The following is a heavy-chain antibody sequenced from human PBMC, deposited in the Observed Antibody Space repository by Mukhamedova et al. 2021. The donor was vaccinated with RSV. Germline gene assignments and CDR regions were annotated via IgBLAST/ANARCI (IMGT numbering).Heavy chain of an antibody. D-gene: IGHD2-2*02. CDR2: IIPIFGTA. V-gene: IGHV1-69*06. CDR3: ARAVLCSSTSCYIGYYYLDV. J-gene: IGHJ6*03. Sequence: GGIIPIFGTANYAQKFQGRVSITADKSTSTAYMELSSLSSEDTAVYYCARAVLCSSTSCYIGYYYLDVWGKGTTVTVPS.